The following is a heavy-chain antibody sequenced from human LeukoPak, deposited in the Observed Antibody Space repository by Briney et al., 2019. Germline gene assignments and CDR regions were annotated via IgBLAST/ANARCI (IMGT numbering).Heavy chain of an antibody. CDR2: INSDGSST. CDR3: ARTAGHYDFWSGYFYYFDY. Sequence: GESLRLSCAASGFTFSSYWMHWVRQAPGKGLVWVSRINSDGSSTSYADSVKGRFTISRDNAKNTLYLQMNSLRAEDTAVYYCARTAGHYDFWSGYFYYFDYWGQGTLVTVSS. D-gene: IGHD3-3*01. J-gene: IGHJ4*02. V-gene: IGHV3-74*01. CDR1: GFTFSSYW.